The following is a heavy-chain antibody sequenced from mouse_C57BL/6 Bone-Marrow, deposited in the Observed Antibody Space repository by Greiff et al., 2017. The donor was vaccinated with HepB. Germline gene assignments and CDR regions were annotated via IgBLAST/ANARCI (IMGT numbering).Heavy chain of an antibody. D-gene: IGHD1-1*01. CDR1: GYTFTSYW. Sequence: VQLQQPGAELVRPGSSVKLSCKASGYTFTSYWMDWVKQRPGQGLEWIGNIYPSDSETHYNQKFKDKATLTVDKSSSTAYMQLSSLTSEYSAVYYCAFYYYGSSPWYFDVWGTGTTVTVSS. CDR3: AFYYYGSSPWYFDV. CDR2: IYPSDSET. J-gene: IGHJ1*03. V-gene: IGHV1-61*01.